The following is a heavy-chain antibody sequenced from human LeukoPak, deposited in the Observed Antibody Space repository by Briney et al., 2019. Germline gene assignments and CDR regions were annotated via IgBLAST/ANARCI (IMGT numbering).Heavy chain of an antibody. CDR3: TRDQTPYY. V-gene: IGHV3-49*04. J-gene: IGHJ4*02. CDR1: GFTFSSYE. CDR2: IRSKVYGGTP. Sequence: SLRLSCAASGFTFSSYEMNWVRQAPGKGLEWVGFIRSKVYGGTPEYAASVKGRFTISRDDSKGIAYLQMNSLKTEDTAVYYCTRDQTPYYWGQGTLVTVSS.